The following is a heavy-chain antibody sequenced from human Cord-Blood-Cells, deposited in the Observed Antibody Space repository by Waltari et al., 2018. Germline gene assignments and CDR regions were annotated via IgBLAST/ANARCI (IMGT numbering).Heavy chain of an antibody. CDR2: IYYSGST. V-gene: IGHV4-59*01. D-gene: IGHD4-17*01. CDR3: ARDRYGGNSFGYYYYYMDV. Sequence: QVQLQESGPGLVKPSETLSLTCTVSGGSISSYYWSWIRQPPGKGLEWIGYIYYSGSTNYNPSLKSRVTISVDTSKNQFSLKLSSVTAADTAVYYCARDRYGGNSFGYYYYYMDVWGKGTTVTVSS. J-gene: IGHJ6*03. CDR1: GGSISSYY.